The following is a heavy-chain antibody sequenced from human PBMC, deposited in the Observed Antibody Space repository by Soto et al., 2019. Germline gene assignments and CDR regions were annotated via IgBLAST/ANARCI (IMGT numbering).Heavy chain of an antibody. Sequence: QDHLVESGGGVVKPGTSLRLSCVASGFTLNTYGMHWVRQAPGKGLEWVAVISYDGSDKFYEDSVKGRFTISTDKSKNTLYPQMSSLRPENTAIYHYAKSTHFYCSSPNCYKYYFDYWGQGTVVTVSS. D-gene: IGHD2-2*02. J-gene: IGHJ4*02. V-gene: IGHV3-30*18. CDR2: ISYDGSDK. CDR3: AKSTHFYCSSPNCYKYYFDY. CDR1: GFTLNTYG.